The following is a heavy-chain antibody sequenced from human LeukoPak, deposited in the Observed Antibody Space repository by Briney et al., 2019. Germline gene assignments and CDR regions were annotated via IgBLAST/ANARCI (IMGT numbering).Heavy chain of an antibody. CDR2: IYSSGSA. CDR3: ARHRDYYDT. Sequence: PSETLSLTCTVSGGSISSYYWTWIRQPPGKGLEWIGYIYSSGSANYNPSLKSRVIISGDTSKNQISLNLTSVTAADTAVYFCARHRDYYDTWGHGTLVTVSS. D-gene: IGHD3-22*01. CDR1: GGSISSYY. J-gene: IGHJ4*01. V-gene: IGHV4-59*08.